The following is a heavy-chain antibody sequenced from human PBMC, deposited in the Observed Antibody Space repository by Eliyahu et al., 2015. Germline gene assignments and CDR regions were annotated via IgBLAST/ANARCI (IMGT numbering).Heavy chain of an antibody. CDR1: GFSXRSPGVG. Sequence: QITLKESGPTLVKPTQTLTLTCTFSGFSXRSPGVGVGWIRQPPGKALEWLALIYWDDDKRYSPSLNSRLTITKDTPKNQVVLTMTNLDPVDTGTYYCARSITMIRGVVSHYYYYYGMDVWGRGTTVTVSS. CDR3: ARSITMIRGVVSHYYYYYGMDV. V-gene: IGHV2-5*02. J-gene: IGHJ6*02. CDR2: IYWDDDK. D-gene: IGHD3-10*01.